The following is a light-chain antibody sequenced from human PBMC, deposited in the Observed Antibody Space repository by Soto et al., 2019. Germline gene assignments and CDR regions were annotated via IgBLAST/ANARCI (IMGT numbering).Light chain of an antibody. CDR1: QSVSSY. CDR3: QQRSNWPAT. CDR2: DAS. J-gene: IGKJ4*01. V-gene: IGKV3-11*01. Sequence: ESVLTQSPATLSLSPGERATLSCRASQSVSSYLAWYQQKPGQAPRLLIYDASNRATGIPARFSGSGSGTDFTLTISSLEPEDFAVYYCQQRSNWPATFGGGTKWIS.